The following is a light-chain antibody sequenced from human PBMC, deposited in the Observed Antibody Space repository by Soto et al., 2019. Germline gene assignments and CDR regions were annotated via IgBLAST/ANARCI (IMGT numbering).Light chain of an antibody. J-gene: IGKJ5*01. CDR1: QSVSSSY. CDR2: GAS. Sequence: EIVLTQSPGTLSFSPGERATLSCIASQSVSSSYLAWYQQKPGQAPRLLISGASSRATGIPDRFSGSGSGADFTLTISRLEPEDFAVYYCQQYGSSPLITFGQGTRLEIK. V-gene: IGKV3-20*01. CDR3: QQYGSSPLIT.